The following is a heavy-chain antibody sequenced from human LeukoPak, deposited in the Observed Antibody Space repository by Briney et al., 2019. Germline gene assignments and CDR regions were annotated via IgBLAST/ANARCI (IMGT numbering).Heavy chain of an antibody. Sequence: SETLSLTCAVYGGSFSGYYWSWIRQPPGKGLEWIGEINHSGSTNYNPSLKSRVTISVDTSKNQFSLKLCSVTAADTAVYYCARGIGTMVRGQGYWGQGTLVTVSS. CDR1: GGSFSGYY. J-gene: IGHJ4*02. CDR2: INHSGST. CDR3: ARGIGTMVRGQGY. V-gene: IGHV4-34*01. D-gene: IGHD3-10*01.